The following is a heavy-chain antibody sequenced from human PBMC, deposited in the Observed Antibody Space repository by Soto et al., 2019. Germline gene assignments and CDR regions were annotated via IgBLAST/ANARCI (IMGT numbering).Heavy chain of an antibody. D-gene: IGHD4-17*01. Sequence: QVQLQQSGPGLVKPSQTLSLTCDISGDSVSSNSAAWNWIRQSPSRGPEWLGRTYYRSKWYRQYGVSVKTQITKNPDTSKNQSSLQLNSVTPEYTAVYYCARWDNDYGYFDVWGLGTTVTVSS. CDR2: TYYRSKWYR. CDR1: GDSVSSNSAA. CDR3: ARWDNDYGYFDV. V-gene: IGHV6-1*01. J-gene: IGHJ6*02.